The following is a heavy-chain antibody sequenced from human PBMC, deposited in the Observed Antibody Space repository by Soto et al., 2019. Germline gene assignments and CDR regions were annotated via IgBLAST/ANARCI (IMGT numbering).Heavy chain of an antibody. CDR3: ARDLTVTTMGAFDI. CDR1: GGSISSYY. D-gene: IGHD4-17*01. V-gene: IGHV4-59*01. J-gene: IGHJ3*02. Sequence: SETLSLTCTVSGGSISSYYWSWIRQPPGKGLEWIGYIYYSGSTNYNPSLKGRVTISVDTSKNQFSLKLSSVTVADTAVYYCARDLTVTTMGAFDIWGQGTMVTVSS. CDR2: IYYSGST.